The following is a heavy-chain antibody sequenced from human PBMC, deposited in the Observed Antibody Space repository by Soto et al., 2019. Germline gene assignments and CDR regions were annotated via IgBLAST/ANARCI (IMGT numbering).Heavy chain of an antibody. Sequence: GASVKVSCKTSGYTFSNYGITWVRQAPGQPLEWLGWISLYSDGTNYAQKFQGRVSMTTDTSTTTAYMELSSLRSEDTAVYYCASFPDYRNYQGDWFDPWGQGTLVTVSS. CDR3: ASFPDYRNYQGDWFDP. CDR1: GYTFSNYG. J-gene: IGHJ5*02. D-gene: IGHD4-4*01. V-gene: IGHV1-18*01. CDR2: ISLYSDGT.